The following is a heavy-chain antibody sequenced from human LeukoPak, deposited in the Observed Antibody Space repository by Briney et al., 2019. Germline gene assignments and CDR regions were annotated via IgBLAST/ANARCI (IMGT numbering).Heavy chain of an antibody. Sequence: SETLPLTCTVSGGSISSSSYYWGWLRQPPGKGLEWIARIYYSGSTYYNPSLKSRVTISVDTSKNQFSLKLSSVTAADTAVYYCARHRGFWSGYSHLEPFDYWGQGTLGTVS. V-gene: IGHV4-39*01. CDR3: ARHRGFWSGYSHLEPFDY. CDR1: GGSISSSSYY. D-gene: IGHD3-3*01. J-gene: IGHJ4*02. CDR2: IYYSGST.